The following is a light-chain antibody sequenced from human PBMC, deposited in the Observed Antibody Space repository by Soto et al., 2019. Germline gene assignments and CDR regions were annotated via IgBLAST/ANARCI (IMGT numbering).Light chain of an antibody. CDR3: QQRSSWPIT. J-gene: IGKJ5*01. CDR2: DAS. CDR1: QSVSRY. V-gene: IGKV3-11*01. Sequence: IVLTKSPATMSLSPGQRATLCRRASQSVSRYLSWYQQKPGQAPRLLIDDASNRATGIPSRFSGSGSGTDFTLTISSLEPEDFAVYYCQQRSSWPITFGQGTRLEIK.